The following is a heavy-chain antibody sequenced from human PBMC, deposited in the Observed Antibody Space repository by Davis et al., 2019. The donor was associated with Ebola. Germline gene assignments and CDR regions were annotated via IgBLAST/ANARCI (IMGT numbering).Heavy chain of an antibody. V-gene: IGHV4-59*01. J-gene: IGHJ4*02. CDR2: LYYSGNT. D-gene: IGHD2-15*01. CDR1: GGSISSYY. Sequence: MPSETLSLTCTVSGGSISSYYWSWIRQPPGKGLEWIGYLYYSGNTNYNPSLKSRVTISVDTSKNQFSLKLSSVTAADTAVYYCARGLVVVAANYFDYWGQGTLVTVSS. CDR3: ARGLVVVAANYFDY.